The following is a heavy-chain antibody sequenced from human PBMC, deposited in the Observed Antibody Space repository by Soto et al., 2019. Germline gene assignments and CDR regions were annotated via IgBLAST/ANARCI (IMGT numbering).Heavy chain of an antibody. CDR3: AKVPRYFDWAHNWFDP. V-gene: IGHV3-30*18. J-gene: IGHJ5*02. Sequence: PGGSLRLSCAASGFTFSSYGMHWVRQAPGKGLEWVAVISYDGSNKYYADSVKGRFTISRDNSKNTLYLQMNSLRAEDTAVYYCAKVPRYFDWAHNWFDPWGQGTLVTVSS. CDR1: GFTFSSYG. D-gene: IGHD3-9*01. CDR2: ISYDGSNK.